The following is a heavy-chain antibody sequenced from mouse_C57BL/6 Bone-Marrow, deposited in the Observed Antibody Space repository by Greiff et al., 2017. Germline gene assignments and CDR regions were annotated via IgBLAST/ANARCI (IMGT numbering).Heavy chain of an antibody. J-gene: IGHJ2*01. Sequence: EVMLVESGGDLVKPGGSLKLSCAASGFTFSSYGMSWVRQTPDKRLEWVATISSGGSYTYYPDSVKGRFTISRDNAKNTLYLQMSSLKSEDTAMYYCARSVNFDYWGQGTTLTVSS. CDR1: GFTFSSYG. CDR2: ISSGGSYT. CDR3: ARSVNFDY. V-gene: IGHV5-6*02.